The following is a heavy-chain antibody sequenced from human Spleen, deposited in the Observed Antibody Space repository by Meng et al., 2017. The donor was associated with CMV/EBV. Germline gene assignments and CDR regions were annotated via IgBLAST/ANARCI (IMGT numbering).Heavy chain of an antibody. CDR3: ARMSRSTSYWGGDYFDL. D-gene: IGHD2/OR15-2a*01. V-gene: IGHV4-31*02. CDR2: IYHSGGT. CDR1: SLSRGRYF. Sequence: SLSRGRYFGSWIGEQPGKGLEWSAYIYHSGGTGYHPSLKSRVSISMDKSRSLYSLQLTSVTGADTAVYFCARMSRSTSYWGGDYFDLWGQGTLVTVSS. J-gene: IGHJ4*02.